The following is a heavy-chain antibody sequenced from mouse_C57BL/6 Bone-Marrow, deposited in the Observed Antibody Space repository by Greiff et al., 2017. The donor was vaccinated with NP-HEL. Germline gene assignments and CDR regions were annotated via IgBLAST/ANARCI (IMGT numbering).Heavy chain of an antibody. CDR2: IDPSDSCT. D-gene: IGHD1-1*01. CDR3: AREGGNYDGSSYEYAMDY. Sequence: QVQLQQPGAELVKPGASVKLSCKASGYTFTSYWMQWVKQRPGQGLEWIGEIDPSDSCTNYNQKFKGKATLTVDTSSSTAYMQLSSLTSEDSAVYYCAREGGNYDGSSYEYAMDYWGQGTSVTVSS. V-gene: IGHV1-50*01. J-gene: IGHJ4*01. CDR1: GYTFTSYW.